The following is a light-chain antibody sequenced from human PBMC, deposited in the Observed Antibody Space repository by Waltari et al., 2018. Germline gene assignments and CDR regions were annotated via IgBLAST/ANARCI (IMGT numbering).Light chain of an antibody. CDR2: GNN. CDR1: TSNIGAGHE. J-gene: IGLJ2*01. CDR3: QSFDNMLSGGVV. Sequence: QSVLTQPPSVSGTPGQRVTISCSGSTSNIGAGHEVHWYQHRPGTAPKILIYGNNTRPSGVPDRFSGSKSGTSASLAITGLQADDEADYFCQSFDNMLSGGVVFGGGTKLAVL. V-gene: IGLV1-40*01.